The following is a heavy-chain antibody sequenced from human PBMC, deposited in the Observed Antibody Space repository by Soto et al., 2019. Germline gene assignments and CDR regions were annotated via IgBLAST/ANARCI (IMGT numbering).Heavy chain of an antibody. D-gene: IGHD2-2*02. CDR3: AKAFRPPASIDYYGMDV. CDR2: ISGSGGST. CDR1: GFTFSSYA. Sequence: HPGGSLRLSCAASGFTFSSYAMSWVRQAPGKGLEWVSAISGSGGSTYYADSVKGRFTISRDNSKNTLYLQMNSLRAEDTAVYYCAKAFRPPASIDYYGMDVWGQGTTVTVSS. V-gene: IGHV3-23*01. J-gene: IGHJ6*02.